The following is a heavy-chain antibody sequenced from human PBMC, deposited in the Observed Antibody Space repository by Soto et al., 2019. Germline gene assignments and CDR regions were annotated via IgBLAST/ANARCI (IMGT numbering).Heavy chain of an antibody. Sequence: PSETLSLTCTVSGDSISSDGYYWSWIRQHPGKGLERIGYIHYSGSTYYNSSIKSRVAISVDTSKNQFSLKLSSVNAADTAVYYCARRKANQDYFDYWGQGTLVTVSS. CDR2: IHYSGST. J-gene: IGHJ4*02. CDR1: GDSISSDGYY. CDR3: ARRKANQDYFDY. V-gene: IGHV4-31*03.